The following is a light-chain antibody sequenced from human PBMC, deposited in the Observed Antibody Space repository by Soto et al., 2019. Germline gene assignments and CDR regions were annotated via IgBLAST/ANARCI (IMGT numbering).Light chain of an antibody. V-gene: IGLV1-47*01. Sequence: QSVLTQPPSASGTPGQRVTISCSGSSSNIGSKYVYWYQQLPGTAPKLLMYRNNQRPSGVPDRFSGSKSGTSASLAISGLRSEDEADYYCAAWDAGVSGPAFVGGTKLTVL. CDR2: RNN. CDR1: SSNIGSKY. J-gene: IGLJ2*01. CDR3: AAWDAGVSGPA.